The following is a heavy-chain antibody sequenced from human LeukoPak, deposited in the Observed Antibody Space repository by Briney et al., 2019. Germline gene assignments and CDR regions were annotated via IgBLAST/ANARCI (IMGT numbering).Heavy chain of an antibody. J-gene: IGHJ5*02. CDR2: IYHSGST. CDR3: ARDRITMIVPVAGTWFDP. Sequence: SETLSLTCIVSGDSVSGYYWSWIRQPPGKGLEWIGYIYHSGSTYYNPSLKSRVTISVDRSKNQFSLKLSSVAAADTAVYYCARDRITMIVPVAGTWFDPRGQGTLVTVSS. CDR1: GDSVSGYY. V-gene: IGHV4-59*02. D-gene: IGHD3-22*01.